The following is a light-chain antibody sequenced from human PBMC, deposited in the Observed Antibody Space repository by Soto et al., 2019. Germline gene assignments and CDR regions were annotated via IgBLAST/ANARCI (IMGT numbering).Light chain of an antibody. Sequence: DIQMTQSPSSLSASVGDRVTITCLASQSIITYLNWYQQKPGKAPNLLIYAASSLQSGVPSRFSGSGSGTDFTLTINSLQPEDFATYYCQQSYSAPRTFGQGTKVDIK. J-gene: IGKJ1*01. CDR2: AAS. CDR3: QQSYSAPRT. V-gene: IGKV1-39*01. CDR1: QSIITY.